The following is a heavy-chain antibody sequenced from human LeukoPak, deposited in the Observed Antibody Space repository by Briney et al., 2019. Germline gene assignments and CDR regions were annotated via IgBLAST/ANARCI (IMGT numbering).Heavy chain of an antibody. CDR3: ARDVSSGWFPRSEYYFDY. V-gene: IGHV1-69*13. Sequence: SVNVSCKASGYTFTSYGISWVRQAPGQGLEWMGGIIPIFGTANYAQKFQGRVTITADESTSTAYMELSSLRSEDTAVYYCARDVSSGWFPRSEYYFDYWGQGTLVTVSS. D-gene: IGHD6-19*01. J-gene: IGHJ4*02. CDR1: GYTFTSYG. CDR2: IIPIFGTA.